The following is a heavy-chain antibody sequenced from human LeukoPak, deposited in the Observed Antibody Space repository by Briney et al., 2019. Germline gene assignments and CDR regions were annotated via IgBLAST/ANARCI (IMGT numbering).Heavy chain of an antibody. J-gene: IGHJ4*02. Sequence: SETLSLTCTVSGGSISCYYWGWIRQPPGKGLEWIGYIYHSGSTNYNPSLKSRVSMSLEKSKNQLSLNLNSVTAADTAVYYCARAATFNLDYWGPGTLVTVSS. CDR2: IYHSGST. V-gene: IGHV4-59*12. CDR1: GGSISCYY. CDR3: ARAATFNLDY. D-gene: IGHD1-14*01.